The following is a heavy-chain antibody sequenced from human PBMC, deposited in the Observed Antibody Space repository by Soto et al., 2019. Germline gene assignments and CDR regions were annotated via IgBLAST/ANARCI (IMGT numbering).Heavy chain of an antibody. CDR2: SNHSGST. J-gene: IGHJ6*02. CDR1: GGSFSGYY. V-gene: IGHV4-34*01. D-gene: IGHD3-3*01. Sequence: PSETLSLTCAVYGGSFSGYYWSWIRQPPGKGLEWIGESNHSGSTNYNPSLKSRVTISVDTSKNQFSLKLSSVTAADTAVYYCARVSRITIFGVVIQYYYYGMDVWGQGTTVTVSS. CDR3: ARVSRITIFGVVIQYYYYGMDV.